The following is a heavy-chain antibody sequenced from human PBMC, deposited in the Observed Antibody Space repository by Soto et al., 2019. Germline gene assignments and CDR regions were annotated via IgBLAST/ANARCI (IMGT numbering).Heavy chain of an antibody. J-gene: IGHJ4*01. Sequence: QLQLQESGSGLVKPSQTLSLTCAVSGGSISSGGYSWSWIRQPPGKGLEWIGYIYHSGRTYYNPRLQSPVTLSVGRSKNQFSLKLCAVTAAATAVYYCARVPGRWGHGTLVTVSS. CDR1: GGSISSGGYS. CDR2: IYHSGRT. CDR3: ARVPGR. V-gene: IGHV4-30-2*01.